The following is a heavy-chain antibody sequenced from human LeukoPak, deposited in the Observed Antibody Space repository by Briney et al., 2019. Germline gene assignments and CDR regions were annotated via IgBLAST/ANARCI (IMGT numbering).Heavy chain of an antibody. Sequence: GGSLRLSCAASGFTFRNYWMSWVRQVPGKGLEWVVNINEGGNEKNYVDSVKGRFTISRDNAKNSLYLQMNNLRVEDTAMYYCAGGIGFIIKDWGQGTLVTVSS. CDR2: INEGGNEK. CDR3: AGGIGFIIKD. CDR1: GFTFRNYW. D-gene: IGHD3-10*01. V-gene: IGHV3-7*03. J-gene: IGHJ4*02.